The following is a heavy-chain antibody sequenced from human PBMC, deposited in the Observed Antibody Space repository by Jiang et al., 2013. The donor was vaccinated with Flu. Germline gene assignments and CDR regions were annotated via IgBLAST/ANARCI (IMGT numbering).Heavy chain of an antibody. D-gene: IGHD1-26*01. CDR3: ARDLSNKHIVGATPDY. Sequence: AEVKKPGSSVKVSCKASGGTFSSYAISWVRQAPGQGLEWMGGIIPIFGTANYAQKFQGRVTITADESTSTAYMELSSLRSEDTAVYYCARDLSNKHIVGATPDYWGQGTLVTVSS. CDR1: GGTFSSYA. J-gene: IGHJ4*02. CDR2: IIPIFGTA. V-gene: IGHV1-69*01.